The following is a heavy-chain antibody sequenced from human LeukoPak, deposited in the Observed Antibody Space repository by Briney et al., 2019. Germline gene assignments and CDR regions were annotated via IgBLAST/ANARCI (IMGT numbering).Heavy chain of an antibody. V-gene: IGHV1-2*02. J-gene: IGHJ5*02. Sequence: ASVKVSCKASGYTFTGYYMHWVRQAPGRGIEWMGWINPNSGGTNYAQKFQGRVTITRDTSISTAYMELSRLRSDDTAVYYCARESGNWFDPWGQGTLVTVSS. CDR1: GYTFTGYY. CDR3: ARESGNWFDP. CDR2: INPNSGGT.